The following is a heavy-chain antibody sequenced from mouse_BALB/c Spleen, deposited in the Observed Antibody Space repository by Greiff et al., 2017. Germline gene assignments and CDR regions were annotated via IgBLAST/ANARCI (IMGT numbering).Heavy chain of an antibody. D-gene: IGHD2-14*01. CDR1: GYSITSGYY. CDR3: ARGGVRQAFAY. Sequence: DVQLQESGPGLVKPSQSLSLTCSVTGYSITSGYYWNWIRQFPGNKLEWMGYISYDGSNNYNPSLKNRISITRDTSKNQFFLKLNSVTTEDTATYYCARGGVRQAFAYWGQGTLVTVSA. V-gene: IGHV3-6*02. CDR2: ISYDGSN. J-gene: IGHJ3*01.